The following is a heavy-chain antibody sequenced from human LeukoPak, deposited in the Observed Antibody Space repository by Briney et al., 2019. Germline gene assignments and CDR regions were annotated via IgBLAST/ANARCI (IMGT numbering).Heavy chain of an antibody. CDR3: AREVVPAAIYAFDI. CDR2: FSSSSSYI. J-gene: IGHJ3*02. Sequence: GGSLRLSCAASGFTFSSYSMNWVRQAPGKGLEWVSSFSSSSSYIYYADSVKGRFTISRDNAKNSLYLQMNSLRAEDTAVYYCAREVVPAAIYAFDIWGQGTMVTVSS. CDR1: GFTFSSYS. D-gene: IGHD2-2*01. V-gene: IGHV3-21*01.